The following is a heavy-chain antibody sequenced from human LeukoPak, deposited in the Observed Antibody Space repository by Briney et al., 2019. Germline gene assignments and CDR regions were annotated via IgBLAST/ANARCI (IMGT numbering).Heavy chain of an antibody. CDR1: GGTFSSYA. CDR3: LMVRGVMYY. V-gene: IGHV1-8*02. D-gene: IGHD3-10*01. CDR2: MNPNSGNT. Sequence: GASVKVSCRASGGTFSSYAISWVRQATGQGLEWMGWMNPNSGNTGYAQKFQGRVTMTRNTSISTAYMELSSLRSEDTAVYYCLMVRGVMYYWGQGTLVTVSS. J-gene: IGHJ4*02.